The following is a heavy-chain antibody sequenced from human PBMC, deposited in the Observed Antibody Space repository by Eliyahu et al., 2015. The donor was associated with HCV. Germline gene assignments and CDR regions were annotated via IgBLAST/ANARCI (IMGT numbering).Heavy chain of an antibody. CDR1: GFXXSSYW. D-gene: IGHD3-16*01. CDR3: ARDFMTTTPLDY. J-gene: IGHJ4*02. V-gene: IGHV3-74*01. CDR2: INSDGSST. Sequence: EVQLVESGGGLVQPGGSLXLSCAAXGFXXSSYWMHWVRQDPGKGLVWVSRINSDGSSTSYADSVKGRFTISRDNAKNTLYLQMNSLRAEDTAVYYCARDFMTTTPLDYWGQGTLVTVSS.